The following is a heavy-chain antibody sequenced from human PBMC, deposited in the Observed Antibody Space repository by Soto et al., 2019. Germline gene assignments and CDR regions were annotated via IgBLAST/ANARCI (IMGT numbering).Heavy chain of an antibody. CDR1: GTTFTNAW. V-gene: IGHV3-15*01. J-gene: IGHJ2*01. D-gene: IGHD5-12*01. CDR2: IKSKTDGGTT. CDR3: ATASSGFARYFDL. Sequence: EEQLEESGGGLVKPGGSLRLSCAASGTTFTNAWMSWVRQAPGKGLEWIGRIKSKTDGGTTDYVAPVKDRFTISRDDSRHTLYLQMNSLKIEDTAVYYCATASSGFARYFDLWGRGTLVTVSS.